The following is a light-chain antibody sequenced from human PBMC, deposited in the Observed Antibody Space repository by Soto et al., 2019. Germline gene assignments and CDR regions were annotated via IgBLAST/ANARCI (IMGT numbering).Light chain of an antibody. CDR1: SSDVGGVNY. CDR2: EVS. Sequence: QSVQTQPASVSGSPGQSITISCPGTSSDVGGVNYVSWYQHHPGKAPKLMIYEVSNRHSGVSNRFSGSKSGNTSPLTISGLQAEDEAHYYCSSYTSSSTYVFGTGTKVTVL. J-gene: IGLJ1*01. V-gene: IGLV2-14*01. CDR3: SSYTSSSTYV.